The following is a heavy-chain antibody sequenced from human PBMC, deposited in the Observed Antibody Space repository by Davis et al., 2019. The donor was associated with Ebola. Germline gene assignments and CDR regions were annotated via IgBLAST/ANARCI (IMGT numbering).Heavy chain of an antibody. CDR2: INSKANSYAT. CDR3: TQAVAGEEY. J-gene: IGHJ4*02. D-gene: IGHD6-19*01. CDR1: GFTFSGSA. Sequence: GESLKISCAASGFTFSGSAIHWVRQASGKGLEWVGRINSKANSYATAYAASVKGRFILSRDDSKNTAFLQMNSLKTEDTAVYYCTQAVAGEEYWGQGTLVTVSS. V-gene: IGHV3-73*01.